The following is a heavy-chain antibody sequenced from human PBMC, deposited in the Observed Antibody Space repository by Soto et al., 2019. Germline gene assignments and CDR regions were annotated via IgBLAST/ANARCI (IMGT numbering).Heavy chain of an antibody. Sequence: QVQLVQSGAEVKKPGSSVRLSCKASGGTFSSYAISWVRQAPGQGLEWMGGIIPIFGTENYAQKLQGRVTSTADEFTSTANMELSSLRSEDTGVYYCARDRIAGSKYYYGMDVWSQGTTVTVSS. CDR2: IIPIFGTE. J-gene: IGHJ6*02. D-gene: IGHD6-13*01. V-gene: IGHV1-69*01. CDR3: ARDRIAGSKYYYGMDV. CDR1: GGTFSSYA.